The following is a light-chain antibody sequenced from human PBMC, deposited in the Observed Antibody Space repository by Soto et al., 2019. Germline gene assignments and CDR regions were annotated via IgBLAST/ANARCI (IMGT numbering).Light chain of an antibody. CDR3: SSSTSSSTLV. Sequence: QSALTQPASVSGSPGQSITISCTGTSSDVGGSNYVSWYQQHAGKAPKLMIYEVSNRPSGVSNRFSGSKSGNTASLTISGLQAEDEADYYCSSSTSSSTLVFGGGTKLTVL. CDR2: EVS. J-gene: IGLJ2*01. CDR1: SSDVGGSNY. V-gene: IGLV2-14*01.